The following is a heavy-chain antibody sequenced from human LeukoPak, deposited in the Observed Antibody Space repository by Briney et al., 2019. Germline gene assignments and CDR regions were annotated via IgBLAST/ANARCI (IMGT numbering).Heavy chain of an antibody. D-gene: IGHD3-22*01. J-gene: IGHJ3*02. CDR3: AGTYYYDKGAFDI. CDR2: ISGSGGST. V-gene: IGHV3-23*01. Sequence: GGSLRLSCAASGFTFSSYGMSWVRQAPGKGLEWVSAISGSGGSTYYADSVKGRFTISRDNSKNTLYLQMNSLRAEDTAVYYCAGTYYYDKGAFDIWGQGTMVTVSS. CDR1: GFTFSSYG.